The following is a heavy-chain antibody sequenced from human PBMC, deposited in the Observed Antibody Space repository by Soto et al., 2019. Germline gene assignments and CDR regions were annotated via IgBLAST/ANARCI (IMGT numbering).Heavy chain of an antibody. J-gene: IGHJ3*02. Sequence: PGGSLRLSCAASGFTFSSYGMHWVRQAPGKGLEWVAVIWYVGSNKYYADSVKGRFTISRDNSKNTLYLQMNSLRAEDTAVYYCARRWGYDAFDIWGQGTMVTVSS. CDR2: IWYVGSNK. CDR1: GFTFSSYG. CDR3: ARRWGYDAFDI. V-gene: IGHV3-33*01. D-gene: IGHD3-16*01.